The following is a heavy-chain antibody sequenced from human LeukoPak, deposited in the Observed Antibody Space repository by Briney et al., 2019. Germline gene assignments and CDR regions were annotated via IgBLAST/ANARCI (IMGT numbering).Heavy chain of an antibody. CDR3: AKNPRFGTWFDA. CDR1: GGTFSGYY. CDR2: INHSGST. D-gene: IGHD3-10*01. J-gene: IGHJ5*02. Sequence: SETLPLTCAVYGGTFSGYYWSWIRQPPGKGLEWIGEINHSGSTNYNPSLKSRVTISVDTSKNQFSLKLSSLTAGDTAVYYGAKNPRFGTWFDACGQGTLVTVSS. V-gene: IGHV4-34*08.